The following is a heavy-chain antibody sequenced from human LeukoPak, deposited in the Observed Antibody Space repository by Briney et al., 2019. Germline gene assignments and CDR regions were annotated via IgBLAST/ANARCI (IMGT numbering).Heavy chain of an antibody. V-gene: IGHV4-59*01. D-gene: IGHD3-9*01. CDR2: IYYSGST. CDR1: GGSISSYY. J-gene: IGHJ4*02. CDR3: AGGLRYFDY. Sequence: SETLSLTCTVSGGSISSYYWSWIRQPPGKGLEWIGYIYYSGSTNYNPSLKSRVTISVDTSKNQFSLRLSSVTAADTAVYYCAGGLRYFDYWGQGTLVTVSS.